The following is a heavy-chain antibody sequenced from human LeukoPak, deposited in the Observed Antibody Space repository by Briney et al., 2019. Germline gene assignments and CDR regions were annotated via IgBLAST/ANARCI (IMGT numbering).Heavy chain of an antibody. D-gene: IGHD1-26*01. CDR1: GGSFSGYY. J-gene: IGHJ4*02. V-gene: IGHV4-34*01. CDR2: INHSGST. CDR3: ARGLGARDY. Sequence: PSETLSLTCAVYGGSFSGYYWSWIRQPPGKGLEWIGEINHSGSTNYNPSLKGRVTISVDTSKNQFSLKLSSVTAADTAVYYCARGLGARDYWGQGTLVTVSS.